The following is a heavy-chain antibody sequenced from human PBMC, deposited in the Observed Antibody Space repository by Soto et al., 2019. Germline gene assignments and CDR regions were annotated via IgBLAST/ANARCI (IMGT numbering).Heavy chain of an antibody. Sequence: HPGGSLRLSCAASRFTFITYEMNWGRQAPGKGLEWVSYISSSGYTVYYADSVKGRFTISRDNTRNSPYLQMNSLRDEDTALYYCVRYCSTTLCNGVATRTFDYWGQGTLVTVSS. CDR3: VRYCSTTLCNGVATRTFDY. CDR1: RFTFITYE. V-gene: IGHV3-48*03. D-gene: IGHD2-2*01. J-gene: IGHJ4*02. CDR2: ISSSGYTV.